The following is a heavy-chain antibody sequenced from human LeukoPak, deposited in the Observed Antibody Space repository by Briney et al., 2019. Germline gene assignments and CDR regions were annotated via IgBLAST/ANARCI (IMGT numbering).Heavy chain of an antibody. V-gene: IGHV1-2*02. Sequence: ASVKVSCKASGYTLTDYYIHWVRQAPGQGLEWMGWITPSSGGTIYAQKFQGRVTMTRDTSTNTVYTELSSLRSDDTAVYYCARDYYGGHNLYNFDFWGQGTRVIVSS. CDR3: ARDYYGGHNLYNFDF. CDR2: ITPSSGGT. D-gene: IGHD3-10*01. J-gene: IGHJ4*02. CDR1: GYTLTDYY.